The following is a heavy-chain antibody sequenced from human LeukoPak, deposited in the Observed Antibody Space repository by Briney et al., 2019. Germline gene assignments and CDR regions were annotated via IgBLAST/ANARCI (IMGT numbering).Heavy chain of an antibody. Sequence: GGALRLSCVASGFTFSTHSMNWGRQAPGEGLEGVSSISYSSSFLDYADSVQGRFTVSRDNAKNSLYLQMNSRRAEDTAVYYCAREVTAEWGQGTLVTVSS. J-gene: IGHJ4*02. CDR1: GFTFSTHS. CDR3: AREVTAE. V-gene: IGHV3-21*01. D-gene: IGHD1-14*01. CDR2: ISYSSSFL.